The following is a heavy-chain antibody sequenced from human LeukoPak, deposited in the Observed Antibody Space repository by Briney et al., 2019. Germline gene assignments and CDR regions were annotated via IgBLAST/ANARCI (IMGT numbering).Heavy chain of an antibody. D-gene: IGHD6-13*01. V-gene: IGHV3-23*01. Sequence: GGSLRLSCAASGFTFSSYAMSWVRQAPGRGLEWVSAISGSGGSTYYADSVKGRFTISRDNSKNTLYLQMNSLRAEDTAVYYCAKDQAAAGTSFFDYWGQGTLVTVSS. CDR2: ISGSGGST. J-gene: IGHJ4*02. CDR1: GFTFSSYA. CDR3: AKDQAAAGTSFFDY.